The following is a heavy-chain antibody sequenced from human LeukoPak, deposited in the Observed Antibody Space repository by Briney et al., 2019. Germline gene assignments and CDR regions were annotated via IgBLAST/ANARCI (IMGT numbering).Heavy chain of an antibody. CDR1: GYTFSSDY. V-gene: IGHV1-46*01. J-gene: IGHJ6*03. CDR3: ARGLSQSNAYYYYYMDV. Sequence: ASVKVSCKASGYTFSSDYMYWVRQAPGQGLEWMGKINLSGGSTSYAQKFQGRVTMTRDMSTSTVYMELSSLRSEDTAVYYCARGLSQSNAYYYYYMDVWGKGTTVTVSS. CDR2: INLSGGST.